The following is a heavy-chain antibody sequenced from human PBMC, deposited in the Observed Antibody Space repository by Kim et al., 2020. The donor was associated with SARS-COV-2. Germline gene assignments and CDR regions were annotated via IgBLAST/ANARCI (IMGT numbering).Heavy chain of an antibody. CDR3: ARQVGDYGDHDYYYSGMDV. CDR1: GGSISSYY. V-gene: IGHV4-59*08. D-gene: IGHD4-17*01. CDR2: IYYSGST. Sequence: SETLSLTCTVSGGSISSYYWSWIRQPPGKGLEWIGYIYYSGSTNYNPSLKSRVTISVDTSKNQFSLKLSSVTAADTAVYYCARQVGDYGDHDYYYSGMDV. J-gene: IGHJ6*01.